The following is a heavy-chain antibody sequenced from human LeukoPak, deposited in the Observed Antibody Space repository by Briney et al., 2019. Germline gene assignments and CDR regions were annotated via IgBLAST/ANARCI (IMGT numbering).Heavy chain of an antibody. CDR3: ARAPRYDILTGYSPTYDAFDI. Sequence: SQTLSLTCTVSGDSISSGRHYWSCIRQPAGKGLEWIGRIYTSGSTIYNPSLKSRVAMSVDTSKNQFSLKLSSVTAADTAVYYCARAPRYDILTGYSPTYDAFDIWGQGTMVTVSS. CDR1: GDSISSGRHY. V-gene: IGHV4-61*02. CDR2: IYTSGST. J-gene: IGHJ3*02. D-gene: IGHD3-9*01.